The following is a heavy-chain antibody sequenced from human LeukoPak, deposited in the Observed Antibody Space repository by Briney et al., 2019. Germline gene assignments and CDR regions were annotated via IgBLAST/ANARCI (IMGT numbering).Heavy chain of an antibody. CDR3: ATERTGTTFDY. Sequence: GGSLRLSCAASGFTFSNAWMSWVRQAPGKGLEWVGRIKSKTDGGPTDNAAPVKGRFTISRDDSKNTLYLQMNSLKTEDTAVYYCATERTGTTFDYWGQGTLVIVSS. CDR2: IKSKTDGGPT. CDR1: GFTFSNAW. D-gene: IGHD1-7*01. J-gene: IGHJ4*02. V-gene: IGHV3-15*01.